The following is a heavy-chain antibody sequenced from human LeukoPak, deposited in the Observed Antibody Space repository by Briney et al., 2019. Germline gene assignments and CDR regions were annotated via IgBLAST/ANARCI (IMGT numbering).Heavy chain of an antibody. Sequence: SETLSLTCTVSGGSISSSSYYWGWIRQPPGKGLEWIGSIYYSGSTYYNPPLKSRVTISVDTSKNQFSLKLSSVTAADTAVYYCARLINWEFDYWGQGTLVTVSS. V-gene: IGHV4-39*01. CDR2: IYYSGST. CDR3: ARLINWEFDY. CDR1: GGSISSSSYY. J-gene: IGHJ4*02. D-gene: IGHD1-1*01.